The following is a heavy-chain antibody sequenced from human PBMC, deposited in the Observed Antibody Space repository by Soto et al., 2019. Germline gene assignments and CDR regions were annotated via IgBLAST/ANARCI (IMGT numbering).Heavy chain of an antibody. V-gene: IGHV1-69*12. CDR1: GGTFSSYA. D-gene: IGHD3-22*01. J-gene: IGHJ6*02. Sequence: QVQLVQSGAAVKKPGSSVKVSCKASGGTFSSYAISWVRQAPGQGLAWMGGIIPLFGTANYAQKFQGRVTITADESTSTAYMELSSMRSEDTAMYYCATQGLTNYYYYGMDVWGQGTTVTVSS. CDR2: IIPLFGTA. CDR3: ATQGLTNYYYYGMDV.